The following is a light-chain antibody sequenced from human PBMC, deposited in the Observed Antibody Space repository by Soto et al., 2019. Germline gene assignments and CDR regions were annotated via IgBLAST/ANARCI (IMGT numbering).Light chain of an antibody. J-gene: IGKJ1*01. V-gene: IGKV1-5*03. CDR1: QSISSW. CDR3: EHYNSYSEA. Sequence: EIQMPQSPSTLSASVGDRVTITCRASQSISSWLAWYQQKPGKAHKLLIYKAYSLESGVQSRFSGSGSGTEFTLTIRSLQPDDFATYYCEHYNSYSEAFGQGTKVDIK. CDR2: KAY.